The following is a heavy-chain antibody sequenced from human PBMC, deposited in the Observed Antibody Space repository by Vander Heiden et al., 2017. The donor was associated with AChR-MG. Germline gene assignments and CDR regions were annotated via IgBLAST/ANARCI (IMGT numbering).Heavy chain of an antibody. V-gene: IGHV5-51*01. CDR2: IYPADSDT. Sequence: EVQLVQSGAEVKKSGDSLKISCKGSGYSFTSYWIAWVRQVPGKGLEWVGIIYPADSDTKYSPSFQGQVTISADKSINTAYLEWTSVRASDTATYYCANSLTGGGGWSTFTYWGQGTQVTVSS. J-gene: IGHJ4*02. D-gene: IGHD2-15*01. CDR1: GYSFTSYW. CDR3: ANSLTGGGGWSTFTY.